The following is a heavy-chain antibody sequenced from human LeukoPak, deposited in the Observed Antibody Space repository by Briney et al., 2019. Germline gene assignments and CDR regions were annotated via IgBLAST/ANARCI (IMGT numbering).Heavy chain of an antibody. CDR1: GFTFSSHW. CDR2: INSDGSST. V-gene: IGHV3-74*01. D-gene: IGHD2-2*01. CDR3: ARGLRYCSSSSCQPTDY. J-gene: IGHJ4*02. Sequence: GGSLRLSCAASGFTFSSHWMHWVRQAPGKGLVWVSRINSDGSSTTYAEPVKGRFTISRDNAKNTLYLQMNSLRAEDTAVYFCARGLRYCSSSSCQPTDYWGQGTLVTVSS.